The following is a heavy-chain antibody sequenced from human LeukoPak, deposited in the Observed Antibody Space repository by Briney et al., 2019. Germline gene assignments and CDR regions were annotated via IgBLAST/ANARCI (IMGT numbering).Heavy chain of an antibody. CDR1: GFTFRSYE. Sequence: PGGSLRLSCAASGFTFRSYEMNWVRQAPGKGLEWVSYISSIGNTIYYADSVKGRFTISRDNAKNSLYPQMNSLRAEDTAIYYCARVSYVTMIIGDYWGQGTLVTVSS. CDR2: ISSIGNTI. V-gene: IGHV3-48*03. J-gene: IGHJ4*02. CDR3: ARVSYVTMIIGDY. D-gene: IGHD3-22*01.